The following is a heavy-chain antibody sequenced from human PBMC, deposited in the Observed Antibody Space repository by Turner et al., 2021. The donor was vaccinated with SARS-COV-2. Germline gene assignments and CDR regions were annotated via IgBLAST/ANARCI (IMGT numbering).Heavy chain of an antibody. J-gene: IGHJ6*02. D-gene: IGHD6-13*01. CDR1: GFTFSSYA. CDR3: ATIAAAGPDFYYYYGMDV. Sequence: EVQLLESGGGLVQPGGSLRLSCAASGFTFSSYAMSWVRQAPGKGLEWVSAISGSGGSTYYADSVKGRFTISRDNSKNSLYLQLNSLRAEDTAVYYCATIAAAGPDFYYYYGMDVWGQGTTVTVSS. CDR2: ISGSGGST. V-gene: IGHV3-23*01.